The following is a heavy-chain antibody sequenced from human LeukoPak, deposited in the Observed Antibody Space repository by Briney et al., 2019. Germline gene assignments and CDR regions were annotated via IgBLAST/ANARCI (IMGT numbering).Heavy chain of an antibody. CDR3: VKDERSGSYIY. D-gene: IGHD1-26*01. V-gene: IGHV3-7*01. CDR2: IKQDGSVK. J-gene: IGHJ4*02. CDR1: GFTFSTYW. Sequence: GGSLRLSCAASGFTFSTYWMTWVRQAPGKGLKWVANIKQDGSVKYYVDSVKGRFTLSRDNSKNSLYLQMDSLRAEDTAVYYCVKDERSGSYIYWGQGTLVTVSS.